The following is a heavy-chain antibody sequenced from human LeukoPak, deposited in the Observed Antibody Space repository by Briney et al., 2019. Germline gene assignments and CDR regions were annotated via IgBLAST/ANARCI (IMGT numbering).Heavy chain of an antibody. CDR3: AGVAARLDY. CDR1: GGSVSSGSYY. Sequence: SETLPLTCTVSGGSVSSGSYYWSWIRQPPGKGLEWIGYIYYSGSTNYNPSLKSRVTISVDTSKNQFSLKLSSVTAADTAVYYCAGVAARLDYWGQGTLVTVSS. CDR2: IYYSGST. J-gene: IGHJ4*02. D-gene: IGHD2-15*01. V-gene: IGHV4-61*01.